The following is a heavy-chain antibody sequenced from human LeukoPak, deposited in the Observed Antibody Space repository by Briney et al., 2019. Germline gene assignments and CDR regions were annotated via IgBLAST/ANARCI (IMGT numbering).Heavy chain of an antibody. CDR2: INEDGSET. Sequence: GGPLRLSCAASGCTFSNYAMTWVRQAPGKGVEWVAKINEDGSETDYVDSVQGRFTISRDNAKNTLLLQMSSLRAEDTAVYYCARPQVLPDDIYNFWGQGTMVTVSS. D-gene: IGHD2-2*01. J-gene: IGHJ3*01. CDR1: GCTFSNYA. V-gene: IGHV3-7*01. CDR3: ARPQVLPDDIYNF.